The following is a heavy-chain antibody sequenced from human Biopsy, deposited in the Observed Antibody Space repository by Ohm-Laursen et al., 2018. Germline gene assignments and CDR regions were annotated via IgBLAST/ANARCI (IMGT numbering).Heavy chain of an antibody. V-gene: IGHV1-2*02. CDR2: INPDSGVT. CDR1: GYTFTGYY. Sequence: ASVKVSCKASGYTFTGYYMHWVRQAPGQGLEWMGWINPDSGVTNYAQKFQGRVTMTRDTSISTAYMELSRLGSDDTAVYYCARDLPSSYYYAMDVWGQGTTVTVSS. CDR3: ARDLPSSYYYAMDV. J-gene: IGHJ6*02.